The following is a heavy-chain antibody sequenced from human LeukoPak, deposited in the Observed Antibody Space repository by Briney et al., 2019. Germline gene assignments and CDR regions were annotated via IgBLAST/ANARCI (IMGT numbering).Heavy chain of an antibody. CDR1: GLTVSSDY. Sequence: QPGGSLRLSCAASGLTVSSDYLAWVRQAPGKGLEWISVIYGGGSTYHADSVKGRFTISRDSSKDVLYLHMHYLAVEDTAVYYCARLLPASRHYFDYWGQGTLVSVSP. D-gene: IGHD2-15*01. CDR2: IYGGGST. J-gene: IGHJ4*02. CDR3: ARLLPASRHYFDY. V-gene: IGHV3-53*01.